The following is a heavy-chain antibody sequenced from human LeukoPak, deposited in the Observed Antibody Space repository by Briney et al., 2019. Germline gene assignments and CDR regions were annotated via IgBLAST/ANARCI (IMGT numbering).Heavy chain of an antibody. CDR2: ISGSGGTT. D-gene: IGHD1-1*01. CDR3: AKFRVRRGYYFDY. J-gene: IGHJ4*02. Sequence: GGSLRLSCAASGFTFTTYAISWARQAPGKGLEWVSAISGSGGTTYYADSVKGRFTISRDNSKNTLYLEMNSLRAEDTAVYYCAKFRVRRGYYFDYWGQGTLVTVSS. CDR1: GFTFTTYA. V-gene: IGHV3-23*01.